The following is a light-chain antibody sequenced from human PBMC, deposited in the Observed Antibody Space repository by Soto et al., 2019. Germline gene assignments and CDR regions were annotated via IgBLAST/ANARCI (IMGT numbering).Light chain of an antibody. J-gene: IGKJ1*01. V-gene: IGKV3-15*01. Sequence: EIGITQSPFTLSVSPGERATLSCRASQSVSGNLAWYQQKPGQAPRLLIYGVSARATGIPARFSGSGFGTEFTLTISSLQSEDFALYYCQQYNFWPETFGQGTKVDIK. CDR3: QQYNFWPET. CDR1: QSVSGN. CDR2: GVS.